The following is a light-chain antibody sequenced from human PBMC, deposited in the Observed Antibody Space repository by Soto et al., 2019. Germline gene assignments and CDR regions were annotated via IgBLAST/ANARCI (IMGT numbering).Light chain of an antibody. CDR3: QQYGGSPPNT. Sequence: EIVLTQSPGTLSLSPGERAALSCRASQSVGNYLAWYQQRPGQAPRLLIYRSSSRATGIPDRFSGSGSGTDFTLTINRREPEDVAMYYCQQYGGSPPNTFGQGTKLEIK. V-gene: IGKV3-20*01. CDR1: QSVGNY. J-gene: IGKJ2*01. CDR2: RSS.